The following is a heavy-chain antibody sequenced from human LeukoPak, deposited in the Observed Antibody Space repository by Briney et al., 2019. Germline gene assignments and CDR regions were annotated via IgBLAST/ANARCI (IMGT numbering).Heavy chain of an antibody. Sequence: ASVKVSCKASGYTFIVYFMHWVRQAPGQGLEWMGRINPNGGGTIYAQKFQGRVTMTRDTSISTAYMELSRLRSDDTAVYYCARSFLPDDYWGQGTLVTVSS. CDR2: INPNGGGT. D-gene: IGHD1-14*01. J-gene: IGHJ4*02. CDR1: GYTFIVYF. CDR3: ARSFLPDDY. V-gene: IGHV1-2*06.